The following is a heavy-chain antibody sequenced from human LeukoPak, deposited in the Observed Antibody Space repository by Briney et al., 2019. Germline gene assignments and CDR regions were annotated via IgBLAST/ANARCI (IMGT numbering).Heavy chain of an antibody. CDR1: GFTFSSYA. J-gene: IGHJ4*02. D-gene: IGHD3-16*01. CDR2: ISYDGSNK. Sequence: GSLRLSCAASGFTFSSYAMHWVRQAPGKGLEWVAVISYDGSNKYYADSVKGRFTISRDNSKNTLYLQMNSLRAEDTAVYYCATLMITFGGGYDYWGQGTLVTVSS. CDR3: ATLMITFGGGYDY. V-gene: IGHV3-30-3*01.